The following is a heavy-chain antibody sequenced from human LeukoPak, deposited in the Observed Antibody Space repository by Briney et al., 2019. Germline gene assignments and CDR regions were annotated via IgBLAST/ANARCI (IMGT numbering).Heavy chain of an antibody. CDR2: ISYSGGT. J-gene: IGHJ4*02. V-gene: IGHV4-59*08. CDR3: ARQTDSGYNFFDF. CDR1: GGSISSSY. D-gene: IGHD5-12*01. Sequence: SETLSLTCTVSGGSISSSYWNWFRQLPGKGLEWIAYISYSGGTNYNPSLKSRLTISMDTSKNQFSLILSSVTAADAAIYYCARQTDSGYNFFDFWGQGTLVTVSS.